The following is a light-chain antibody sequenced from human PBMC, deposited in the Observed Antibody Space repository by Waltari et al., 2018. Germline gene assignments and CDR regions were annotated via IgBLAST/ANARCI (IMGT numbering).Light chain of an antibody. J-gene: IGLJ2*01. CDR2: EDN. Sequence: NFMLTQPHSVSESLGKTVTISCTGSGANIANNYVQWYQQRPGSAPTTVIYEDNRRPPGVPDRFSGSIDSSPSSASLTISGLKTEDEADYYCQSYDHNNVLFGGGTKLTVL. V-gene: IGLV6-57*02. CDR3: QSYDHNNVL. CDR1: GANIANNY.